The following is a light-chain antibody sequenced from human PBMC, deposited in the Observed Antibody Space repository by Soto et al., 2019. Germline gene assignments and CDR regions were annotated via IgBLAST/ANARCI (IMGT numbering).Light chain of an antibody. CDR2: DVS. CDR3: SSYTSSGTWV. Sequence: QSVLTQPASVSGCPGQSITISCTGTSSDVGGYNYVSWYQQHPGKAPTLMIYDVSYRPSGVSNRFSGSKSGNTASLTISGLQAEDEAVYYCSSYTSSGTWVFGGGTKLTVL. CDR1: SSDVGGYNY. J-gene: IGLJ3*02. V-gene: IGLV2-14*03.